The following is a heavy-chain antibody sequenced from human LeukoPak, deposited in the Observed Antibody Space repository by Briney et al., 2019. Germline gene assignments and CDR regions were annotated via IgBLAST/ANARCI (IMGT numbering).Heavy chain of an antibody. Sequence: ASVKVSCKASGYTFTGYYMHWVRQAPGQGLEWMGWINPNSGGTNYAQKFQGRATMTRDTSISTAYMELSRLRSDDTAVYYCARDRGYYYDSSGYSHWGQGTLVTVSS. CDR3: ARDRGYYYDSSGYSH. CDR1: GYTFTGYY. D-gene: IGHD3-22*01. CDR2: INPNSGGT. J-gene: IGHJ4*02. V-gene: IGHV1-2*02.